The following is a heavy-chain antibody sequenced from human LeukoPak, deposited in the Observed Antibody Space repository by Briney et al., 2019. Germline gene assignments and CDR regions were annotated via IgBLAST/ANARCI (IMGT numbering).Heavy chain of an antibody. CDR3: AGTGYYSGAFDI. D-gene: IGHD3-9*01. CDR1: GFTFDDYA. CDR2: ISWDGGST. J-gene: IGHJ3*02. V-gene: IGHV3-43D*03. Sequence: QSGGSLRLSCAASGFTFDDYAMHWVRHARGKGLEWVSLISWDGGSTYYADSVKGRFTISRDNSKNSLYLQMNSLRAEDTALYYCAGTGYYSGAFDIWGQGTMVTVSS.